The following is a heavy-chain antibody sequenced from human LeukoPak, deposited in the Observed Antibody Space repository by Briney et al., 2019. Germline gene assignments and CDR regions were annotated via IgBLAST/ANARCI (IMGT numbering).Heavy chain of an antibody. V-gene: IGHV1-69*01. CDR1: GGTFSSYA. CDR2: IIPIFGTA. Sequence: GASVKVSCKASGGTFSSYAISWVRQAPGQGLEWMGGIIPIFGTANYAQKFQGRVTITADESTSTAYMELSSLRSEDTAVYYCARQDCSSTSCYTGIEGYYYYYYYTDVWGKGTTVTVSS. D-gene: IGHD2-2*02. CDR3: ARQDCSSTSCYTGIEGYYYYYYYTDV. J-gene: IGHJ6*03.